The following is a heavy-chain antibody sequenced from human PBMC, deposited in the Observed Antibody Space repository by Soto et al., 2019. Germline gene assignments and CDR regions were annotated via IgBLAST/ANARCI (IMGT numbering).Heavy chain of an antibody. D-gene: IGHD2-15*01. J-gene: IGHJ3*02. CDR1: GFTFSSYW. V-gene: IGHV3-7*01. Sequence: EVQLVESGGGLVQPGGSLRLSCAASGFTFSSYWMSWVRQAPGKGLEWVANIKEDGSEKYYVDSLKGRFTISRDNAKNSLYVQMNGLRVDDTAVYYCARGGIGYCSGGTCFHTAFDMWGQGSMVTVSS. CDR2: IKEDGSEK. CDR3: ARGGIGYCSGGTCFHTAFDM.